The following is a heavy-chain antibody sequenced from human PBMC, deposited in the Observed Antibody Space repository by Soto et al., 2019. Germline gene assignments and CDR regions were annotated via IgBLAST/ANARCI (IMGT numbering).Heavy chain of an antibody. V-gene: IGHV3-7*03. CDR2: IIQDGRAI. D-gene: IGHD1-7*01. J-gene: IGHJ4*02. CDR3: ARGGELLMLPLDY. CDR1: GFSSSDYW. Sequence: QPGGSLRLSCAASGFSSSDYWMSLVRQSPGRGLEWVAHIIQDGRAIYYVDSVRGRFTISRDSAGNSVFLEMHRLRVEDTDVYYCARGGELLMLPLDYSGLGTLVTVSS.